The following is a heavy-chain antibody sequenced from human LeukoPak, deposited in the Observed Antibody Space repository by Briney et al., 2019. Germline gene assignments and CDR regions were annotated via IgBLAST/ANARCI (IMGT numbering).Heavy chain of an antibody. CDR1: GFTLSNYG. CDR2: ISYDGSNK. Sequence: GWSLRLSCAASGFTLSNYGMHWVRQAPGKGLEWVALISYDGSNKYYADSVKGRFTISRDNSKNTLYLQMNSLRTEDTAVYYCAKDRGRSYCSSTRCYTYGMDVWGQGTTVTVAS. V-gene: IGHV3-30*18. D-gene: IGHD2-2*01. CDR3: AKDRGRSYCSSTRCYTYGMDV. J-gene: IGHJ6*02.